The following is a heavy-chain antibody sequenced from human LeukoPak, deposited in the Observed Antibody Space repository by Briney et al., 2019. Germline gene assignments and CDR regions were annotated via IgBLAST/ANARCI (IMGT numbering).Heavy chain of an antibody. J-gene: IGHJ5*02. V-gene: IGHV1-2*02. CDR2: INPNSGGT. CDR3: ARDRVVVPAAKRGWFDP. D-gene: IGHD2-2*01. Sequence: GASVKVSCKASGYTFTGYYMHWVRQAPGQGLEWMGWINPNSGGTNYAQKFQGRVTMTMDTSISTAYMELSRLRSDDTAVYYCARDRVVVPAAKRGWFDPWGQGTLVTVSS. CDR1: GYTFTGYY.